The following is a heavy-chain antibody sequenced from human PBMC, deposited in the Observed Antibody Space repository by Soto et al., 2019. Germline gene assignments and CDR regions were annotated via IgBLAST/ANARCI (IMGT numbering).Heavy chain of an antibody. J-gene: IGHJ3*02. D-gene: IGHD3-10*01. CDR3: ASKFGELLADAFDI. CDR1: GGSFSGYY. Sequence: SETLSLTCAVYGGSFSGYYWTWIRQPPGTGLEWIGEINHSGSTNYNPSLKSRVTISIDKSKNQFSLNLTSVTAADTAVYYCASKFGELLADAFDIWGQGTMVTVSS. CDR2: INHSGST. V-gene: IGHV4-34*01.